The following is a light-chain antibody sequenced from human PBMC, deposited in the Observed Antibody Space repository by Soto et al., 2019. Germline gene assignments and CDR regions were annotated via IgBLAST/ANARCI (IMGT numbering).Light chain of an antibody. CDR1: SSDVGGYNY. CDR3: SSYTSSSTLEV. V-gene: IGLV2-14*01. Sequence: QSALTQPASVSGSPGQSITISCTGTSSDVGGYNYVSWYQQHPGKAPKLMIYDVSNRPSGVSNRFSGSKSGNTGSLTISGLQAEDEADYYCSSYTSSSTLEVFGGGTKVTVL. CDR2: DVS. J-gene: IGLJ2*01.